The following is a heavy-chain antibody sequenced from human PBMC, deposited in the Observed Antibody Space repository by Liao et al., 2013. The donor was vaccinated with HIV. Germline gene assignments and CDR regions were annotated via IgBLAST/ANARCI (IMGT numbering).Heavy chain of an antibody. CDR3: ARRKVGGDAFDF. V-gene: IGHV4-59*01. J-gene: IGHJ3*01. CDR2: IAYSGSA. D-gene: IGHD3-16*01. Sequence: QVQLQESGPGLVKPSETLSLTCSVSGGSIGSFYWTWIRQPPGKGLEWIGYIAYSGSANYNPSLKSRVTISLDTSKNQFSLMLSSVTAADTAVYYCARRKVGGDAFDFWGQGTKVTVSS. CDR1: GGSIGSFY.